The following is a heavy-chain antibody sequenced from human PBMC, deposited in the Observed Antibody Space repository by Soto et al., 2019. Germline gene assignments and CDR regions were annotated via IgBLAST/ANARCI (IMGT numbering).Heavy chain of an antibody. CDR1: GGSIGSGGYY. CDR3: ARERVDGNWFDP. V-gene: IGHV4-31*03. Sequence: SETLSLTCTVSGGSIGSGGYYWSWIRQHPGKGLEWIGYIYYSGSTYYNPSLKSRVTISVDTSKNQFSLKLSSVTAADTAVYYCARERVDGNWFDPWGQGTLVTVSS. CDR2: IYYSGST. D-gene: IGHD3-9*01. J-gene: IGHJ5*02.